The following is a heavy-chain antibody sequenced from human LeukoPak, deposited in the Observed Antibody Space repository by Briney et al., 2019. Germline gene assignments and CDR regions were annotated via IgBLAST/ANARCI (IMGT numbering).Heavy chain of an antibody. CDR1: GYTFTSYY. J-gene: IGHJ4*02. CDR2: INPSGGST. Sequence: ASVKVSCKASGYTFTSYYMHWVRQASGQGLEWMGIINPSGGSTNYAQKFQGRVTMTRDTSTSTVYMELSSLRSEDTAVYYCARAEGSGWSDYWGQGTLVTVSS. V-gene: IGHV1-46*01. CDR3: ARAEGSGWSDY. D-gene: IGHD6-19*01.